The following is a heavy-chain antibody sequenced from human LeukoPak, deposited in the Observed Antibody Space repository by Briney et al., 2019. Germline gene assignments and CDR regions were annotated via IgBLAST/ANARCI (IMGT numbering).Heavy chain of an antibody. D-gene: IGHD4-17*01. J-gene: IGHJ5*02. V-gene: IGHV1-2*02. CDR2: INPNSGGT. Sequence: ASVKVSCKASGYTFTGYYMHWVRQAPGQGLEWMGWINPNSGGTNYAQKFQGRVTMTRDTSISTAYMELSRLRSDDTAVYYCARDDYGDYSWSDPWGQGTLVTVSS. CDR3: ARDDYGDYSWSDP. CDR1: GYTFTGYY.